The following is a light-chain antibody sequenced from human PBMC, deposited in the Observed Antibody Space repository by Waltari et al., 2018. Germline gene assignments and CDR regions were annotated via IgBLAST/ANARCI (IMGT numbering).Light chain of an antibody. V-gene: IGKV1-39*01. CDR1: QMISNY. Sequence: DIQMTQSPSSLSASVGDRDTLTCRASQMISNYLNWYQQEPGKAPRLLIYAASSLQGGVPSRFSGSGSGTDFTLTIRTLQPEDFGTYFCQQSYSIPYSFGQGTNLEIK. J-gene: IGKJ2*03. CDR2: AAS. CDR3: QQSYSIPYS.